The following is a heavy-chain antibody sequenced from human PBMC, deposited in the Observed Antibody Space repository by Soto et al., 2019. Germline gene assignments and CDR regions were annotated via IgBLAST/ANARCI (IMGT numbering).Heavy chain of an antibody. V-gene: IGHV4-30-4*01. CDR1: GDSISNGYYT. CDR3: ARGPSGDKVDY. J-gene: IGHJ4*02. CDR2: IYTSVNT. Sequence: QVQLQESGPGLVEPSQTLSLTCTVSGDSISNGYYTWIWIRQPPGKDLEWIGSIYTSVNTYSNPSLKRRVTISADTSKNQFSLKLSSVTAADTAVYYCARGPSGDKVDYWGQGTLVTVSS. D-gene: IGHD3-10*01.